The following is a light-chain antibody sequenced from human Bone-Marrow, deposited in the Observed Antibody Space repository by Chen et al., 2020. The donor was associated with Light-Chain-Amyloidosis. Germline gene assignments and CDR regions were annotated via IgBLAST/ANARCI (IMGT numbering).Light chain of an antibody. CDR2: STK. CDR1: SGSVSGSRS. Sequence: QTVVTQEPSFSVSPGETVTLTCGLSSGSVSGSRSPTWYQQTPGQPPRTLIGSTKTRSSGVPDRFSASILGNKAALTLAGVQVDDEADYYCVVFLGSGIWEFGGGTKLTVL. V-gene: IGLV8-61*01. J-gene: IGLJ3*02. CDR3: VVFLGSGIWE.